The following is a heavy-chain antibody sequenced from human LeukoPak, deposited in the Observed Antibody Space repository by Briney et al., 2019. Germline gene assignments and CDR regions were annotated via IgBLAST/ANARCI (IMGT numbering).Heavy chain of an antibody. CDR3: ARGSSLRDADAFDI. Sequence: SETLSLTCAVYGGSFSYYYWSWVRQPPGKGLEWVGEINHSGSTNYNPSLKSGVTISVDTSKNQFSLKLSSVTAADTAVYYCARGSSLRDADAFDIWGQGTMVTVSS. CDR2: INHSGST. V-gene: IGHV4-34*01. D-gene: IGHD4-17*01. CDR1: GGSFSYYY. J-gene: IGHJ3*02.